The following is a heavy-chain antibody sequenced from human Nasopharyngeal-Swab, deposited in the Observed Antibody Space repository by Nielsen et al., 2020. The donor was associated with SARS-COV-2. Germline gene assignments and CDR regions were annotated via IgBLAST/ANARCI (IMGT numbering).Heavy chain of an antibody. CDR2: ISAYNGNT. V-gene: IGHV1-18*01. D-gene: IGHD5-24*01. CDR1: GYTFTSYG. J-gene: IGHJ4*02. Sequence: ASVKVSCKASGYTFTSYGINWVRQAPGQGLEWMGWISAYNGNTNYAQKFQGRVTITADKSTSTAYMELSSLRSEDTAVYYCARLDGYNYCFDYWGQGTLVTVSS. CDR3: ARLDGYNYCFDY.